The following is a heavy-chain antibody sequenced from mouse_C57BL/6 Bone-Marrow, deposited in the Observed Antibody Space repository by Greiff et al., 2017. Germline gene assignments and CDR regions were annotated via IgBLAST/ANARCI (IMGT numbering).Heavy chain of an antibody. CDR3: ARYYYGSSYLAWFAY. Sequence: EVQRVESGPELVKPGASVKISCKASGYSFTGYYMHWVKQSSEKSLEWIGEINPSTGGTSYNQKFKGKATLTVDKSSSTAYMQLKSLTSDDSAVCYCARYYYGSSYLAWFAYWGQGTLVTVSA. V-gene: IGHV1-43*01. J-gene: IGHJ3*01. CDR1: GYSFTGYY. D-gene: IGHD1-1*01. CDR2: INPSTGGT.